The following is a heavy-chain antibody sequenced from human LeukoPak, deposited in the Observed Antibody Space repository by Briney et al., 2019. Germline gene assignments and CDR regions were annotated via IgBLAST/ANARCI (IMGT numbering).Heavy chain of an antibody. D-gene: IGHD1-26*01. CDR2: MNPNSGNT. Sequence: GASVKVSCKASVYTFTSYGISWVRQDPGQGLEWMGWMNPNSGNTGYTQKFQGRVTISINASITPAYMELSSLRSEDTAVYYCARGPKWTGSYYYFDYWGQGPLVTVSS. J-gene: IGHJ4*02. CDR1: VYTFTSYG. CDR3: ARGPKWTGSYYYFDY. V-gene: IGHV1-8*03.